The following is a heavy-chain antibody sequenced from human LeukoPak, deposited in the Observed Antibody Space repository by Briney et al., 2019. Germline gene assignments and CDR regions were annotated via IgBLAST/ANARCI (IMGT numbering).Heavy chain of an antibody. CDR2: IDPTDSYT. CDR3: ARRLYFASGSYFGYYWFDP. CDR1: GYSFTSYW. V-gene: IGHV5-10-1*01. Sequence: GESLKISCKGSGYSFTSYWISWVRQMPGKGLEWMGRIDPTDSYTNYSPSFQGHVTISADKSISTAYLQWSSLKASDTAMYYCARRLYFASGSYFGYYWFDPWGQGTLVTVSS. J-gene: IGHJ5*02. D-gene: IGHD3-10*01.